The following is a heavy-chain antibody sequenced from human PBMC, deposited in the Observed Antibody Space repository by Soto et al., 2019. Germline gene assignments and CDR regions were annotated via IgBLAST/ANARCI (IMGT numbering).Heavy chain of an antibody. CDR2: INPSTGNT. D-gene: IGHD2-2*01. V-gene: IGHV1-46*01. CDR3: ARDIVLQPAAKRGAFDI. J-gene: IGHJ3*02. Sequence: ASVKVSCKASGYIFTTYYIHWVRQAPGQGLEWMGIINPSTGNTQYAQNFQGRVTMTRDTSTSTVYMELSSLRSEDTALYYCARDIVLQPAAKRGAFDIWGQGTMVTVSS. CDR1: GYIFTTYY.